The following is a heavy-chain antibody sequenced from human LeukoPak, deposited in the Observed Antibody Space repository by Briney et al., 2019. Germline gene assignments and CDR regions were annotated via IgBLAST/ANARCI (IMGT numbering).Heavy chain of an antibody. CDR3: ARGEAPLLPEDL. D-gene: IGHD2-15*01. V-gene: IGHV1-8*01. CDR2: MNPNSGNT. CDR1: GYTFTSYD. J-gene: IGHJ2*01. Sequence: ASVKVSCKASGYTFTSYDINWVRQATGQGLEWMGWMNPNSGNTGYAQKFQGRVTMTRNTSISTAYMELSSLRSEDTAVYYCARGEAPLLPEDLWGRGTLVTVSS.